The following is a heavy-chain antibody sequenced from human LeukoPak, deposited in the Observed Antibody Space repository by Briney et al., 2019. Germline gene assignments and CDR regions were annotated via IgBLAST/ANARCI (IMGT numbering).Heavy chain of an antibody. J-gene: IGHJ4*02. CDR3: ARGPLDSSSTFDY. D-gene: IGHD6-6*01. V-gene: IGHV1-8*01. Sequence: VASVKVSCKASGYTFTSYDINWVRQATGQGLEWMGWMNPNSGNTGYAQKFQGRATMTRNTSISTAYMELSSLRSEDTAVYYCARGPLDSSSTFDYWGQGTLVTVSS. CDR2: MNPNSGNT. CDR1: GYTFTSYD.